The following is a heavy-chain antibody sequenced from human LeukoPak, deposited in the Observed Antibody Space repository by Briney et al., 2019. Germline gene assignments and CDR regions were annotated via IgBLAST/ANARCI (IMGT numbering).Heavy chain of an antibody. J-gene: IGHJ6*02. Sequence: PGGSLRPSCAASGFTFSTCAMSWVHQAPGKGLEWVSVISNNGGGTNYVDSVKGRFIISRDNSKNTLYLQMNSLRAEDTAVYYCAKDRSRYSPLVMDIWGQGTTVTVSS. CDR3: AKDRSRYSPLVMDI. CDR2: ISNNGGGT. CDR1: GFTFSTCA. V-gene: IGHV3-23*01. D-gene: IGHD3-9*01.